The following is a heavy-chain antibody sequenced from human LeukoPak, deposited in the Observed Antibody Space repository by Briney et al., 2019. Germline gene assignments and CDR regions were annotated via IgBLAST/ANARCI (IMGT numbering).Heavy chain of an antibody. V-gene: IGHV5-51*01. Sequence: GDSLKISCKGSGYSFTNYWIGWVRQMPGKGLEWMGIIYPGDSETRYNASFQGQVTISADKPVSTAYLQWNSLKASDTAMYYCARRGQLWSLDYWGQGTLVTVSS. J-gene: IGHJ4*02. CDR2: IYPGDSET. CDR1: GYSFTNYW. D-gene: IGHD1-1*01. CDR3: ARRGQLWSLDY.